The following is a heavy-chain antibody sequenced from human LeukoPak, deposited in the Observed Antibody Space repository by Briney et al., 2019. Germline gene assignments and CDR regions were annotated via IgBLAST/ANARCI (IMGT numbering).Heavy chain of an antibody. V-gene: IGHV3-23*01. CDR3: AKDAASAMVSMYDY. CDR1: GFTFSSYA. J-gene: IGHJ4*01. CDR2: ISGSGGGT. Sequence: GGSLRLSCAASGFTFSSYAMNWVRQAPGKGLEWVSAISGSGGGTYYADSVKGRFTISRDNSKNTLYLQMNSLRAEDTAVYYCAKDAASAMVSMYDYWGEGSLATVPS. D-gene: IGHD5-18*01.